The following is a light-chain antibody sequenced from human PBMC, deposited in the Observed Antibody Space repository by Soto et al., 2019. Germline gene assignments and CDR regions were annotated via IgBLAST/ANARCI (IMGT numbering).Light chain of an antibody. V-gene: IGLV2-23*01. CDR3: CSYTSSSNWV. CDR2: EGS. CDR1: SSDVGSYNF. Sequence: QSVLTQPASVSGSPGQSITISCTGTSSDVGSYNFVSWYQQHPGKVPKLIIYEGSKWPSVVSNRFSGSKSGNTASLTISGLQAEDEADYYCCSYTSSSNWVFGGGTKVTVL. J-gene: IGLJ3*02.